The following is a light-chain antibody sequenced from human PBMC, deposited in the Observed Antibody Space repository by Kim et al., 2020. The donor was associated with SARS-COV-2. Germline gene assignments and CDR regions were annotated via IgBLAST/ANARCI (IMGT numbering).Light chain of an antibody. J-gene: IGKJ4*01. CDR2: GAS. V-gene: IGKV3-20*01. Sequence: LSAGEGATLSCRASQSVSSTYLAWYQQKPGEAPPLLIYGASSRATGIPDRFSGSGFGTDFSLTISRLEPEDCAVYYCQQYASSPFTFGGGTKLEI. CDR3: QQYASSPFT. CDR1: QSVSSTY.